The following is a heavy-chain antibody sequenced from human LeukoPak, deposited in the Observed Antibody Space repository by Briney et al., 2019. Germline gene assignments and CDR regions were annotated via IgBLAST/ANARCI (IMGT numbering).Heavy chain of an antibody. CDR2: ISSSSSYI. Sequence: PGGSLRLSCAASGFTFSSYSMSWVRQAPGKGLEWVSSISSSSSYIYYADSVKGRFTISRDNAKNSLYLQMTSLRAEDTAVYYCARASGTAMVLSYYFDYWGQGTLVTVSS. J-gene: IGHJ4*02. D-gene: IGHD5-18*01. CDR1: GFTFSSYS. V-gene: IGHV3-21*01. CDR3: ARASGTAMVLSYYFDY.